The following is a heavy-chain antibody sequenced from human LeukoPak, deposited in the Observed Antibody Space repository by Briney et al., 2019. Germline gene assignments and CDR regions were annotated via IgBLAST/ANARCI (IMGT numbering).Heavy chain of an antibody. D-gene: IGHD3-16*01. CDR1: GFTFSSSW. CDR2: ITRDGSST. Sequence: GGSLRLSCAASGFTFSSSWMHWVRQAPGKGLVWVSRITRDGSSTTYADSVKGRFTTSRDNAKNTLYLQMDSLRDDDTAVYYCPRDPGYESWSPFWGGMDVWGNGTTVIVSS. CDR3: PRDPGYESWSPFWGGMDV. V-gene: IGHV3-74*01. J-gene: IGHJ6*04.